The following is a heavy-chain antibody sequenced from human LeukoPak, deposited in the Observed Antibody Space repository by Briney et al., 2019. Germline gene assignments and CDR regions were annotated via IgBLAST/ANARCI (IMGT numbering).Heavy chain of an antibody. Sequence: WGSLRLSCAASGCTISNFAMSWVRQAPGKGLEWVSHIHYRPGYTYYADSGRGRFTISRDNSKNTVFLQMDSLRADDTVVYCCAKGYSGAWYDFDSWGQGTLVTVSS. CDR1: GCTISNFA. V-gene: IGHV3-23*01. J-gene: IGHJ4*02. CDR2: IHYRPGYT. D-gene: IGHD6-19*01. CDR3: AKGYSGAWYDFDS.